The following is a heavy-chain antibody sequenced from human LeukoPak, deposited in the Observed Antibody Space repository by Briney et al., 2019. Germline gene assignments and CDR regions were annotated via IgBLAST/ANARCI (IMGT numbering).Heavy chain of an antibody. CDR1: GGTFSDYV. V-gene: IGHV1-69*10. CDR2: FIPILGTA. Sequence: SVKVSCKASGGTFSDYVLNWVRQAPGQGLEWMGVFIPILGTANSTQKFRDRVTITADISTNTVYMELSSLRSEDTAVYFCAGIPVFGVVLHQEPVWGKGTTVTVSS. CDR3: AGIPVFGVVLHQEPV. D-gene: IGHD3-3*01. J-gene: IGHJ6*04.